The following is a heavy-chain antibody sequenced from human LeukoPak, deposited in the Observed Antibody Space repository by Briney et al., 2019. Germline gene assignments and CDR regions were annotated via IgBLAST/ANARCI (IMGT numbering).Heavy chain of an antibody. J-gene: IGHJ4*02. CDR3: ASHFDS. CDR2: ITRSGSNL. Sequence: GESLKISCVASGLTLTSFDFNWSRQAPGKGLEWLSTITRSGSNLYYADSVKGRFTTSRDEAKDSVYLQMESLRVDDTAIYYCASHFDSWGQGTLVTVSS. CDR1: GLTLTSFD. V-gene: IGHV3-21*01.